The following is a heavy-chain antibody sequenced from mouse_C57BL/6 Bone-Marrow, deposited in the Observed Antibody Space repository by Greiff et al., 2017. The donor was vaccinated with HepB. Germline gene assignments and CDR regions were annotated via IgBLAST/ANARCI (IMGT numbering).Heavy chain of an antibody. CDR2: IHPNSGST. V-gene: IGHV1-64*01. Sequence: VQLQQSGAELVKPGASVKLSCKASGYTFTSYWMHWVKQRPGQGLEWIGMIHPNSGSTNYNEKFKSKATLTVDKSSSTAYMQLSSLTSEDSAVYYCARPYDYEEFAYWGQGTLVTVSA. D-gene: IGHD2-4*01. CDR1: GYTFTSYW. CDR3: ARPYDYEEFAY. J-gene: IGHJ3*01.